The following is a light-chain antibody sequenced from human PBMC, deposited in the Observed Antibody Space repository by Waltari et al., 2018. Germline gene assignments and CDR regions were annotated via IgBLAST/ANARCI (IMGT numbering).Light chain of an antibody. V-gene: IGLV3-21*02. CDR1: NIGSQY. Sequence: SYELTPPPSLSAASGQKPSPTCGGDNIGSQYGHWYQQKPAQAPVQVIYADSKRPSGIPERFSGSNSGNTATLTISGVEAGDEADYYCQVWDSSSDHGLFGGGTRLTVL. J-gene: IGLJ2*01. CDR2: ADS. CDR3: QVWDSSSDHGL.